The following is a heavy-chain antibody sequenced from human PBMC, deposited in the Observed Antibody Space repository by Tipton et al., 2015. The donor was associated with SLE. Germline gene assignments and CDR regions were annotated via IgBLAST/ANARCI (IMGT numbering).Heavy chain of an antibody. Sequence: TLSLTCTVPGGSISSYYWSWIRQPPGKGLEWIGYIYYSGSTNYNPSLKSRVTISVDTSKNQFSLKLSSVTAADTAVYYCARDVIQAGTDAFDIWGQGTMVTVSS. CDR3: ARDVIQAGTDAFDI. CDR1: GGSISSYY. CDR2: IYYSGST. D-gene: IGHD2/OR15-2a*01. J-gene: IGHJ3*02. V-gene: IGHV4-59*01.